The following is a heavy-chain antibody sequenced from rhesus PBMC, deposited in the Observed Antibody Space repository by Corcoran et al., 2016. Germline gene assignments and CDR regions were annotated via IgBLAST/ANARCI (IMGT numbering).Heavy chain of an antibody. CDR1: GYTFTSYS. J-gene: IGHJ4*01. V-gene: IGHV1-200*01. CDR2: IKPSNGNT. CDR3: ARGIAATGG. Sequence: QVQLVQSGAEVKKPGASVKLSCKAYGYTFTSYSINWVRQAPGQGLVWMGGIKPSNGNTRYAQKCQGRVTMTRDTATSTAYMEVSSLRSEDTAVYYCARGIAATGGWGQGVLVTVSS. D-gene: IGHD6-31*01.